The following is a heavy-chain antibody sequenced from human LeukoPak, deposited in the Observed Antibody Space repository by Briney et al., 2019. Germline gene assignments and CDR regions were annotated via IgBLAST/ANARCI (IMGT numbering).Heavy chain of an antibody. J-gene: IGHJ5*02. CDR2: ISSSGNS. CDR1: VDSISDFY. CDR3: ARVFRGAVTSNWFDP. Sequence: SETLSLTCTVSVDSISDFYWSWIRQTPGKGLEWIGFISSSGNSNYSPSLESRVSFSLDTSKSQFSLSLKSVTAADTAVYYCARVFRGAVTSNWFDPWGQGILVTVSS. V-gene: IGHV4-59*01. D-gene: IGHD3-3*01.